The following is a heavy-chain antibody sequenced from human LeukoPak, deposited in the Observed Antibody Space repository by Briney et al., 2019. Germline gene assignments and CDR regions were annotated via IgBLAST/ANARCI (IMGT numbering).Heavy chain of an antibody. D-gene: IGHD3-22*01. V-gene: IGHV3-23*01. CDR2: ISGSGGST. CDR3: AKVPKPYSSGYYYDY. Sequence: GGSLRLSCAASGFTFSSYAMSWVRQAPGKGLEWVSAISGSGGSTYYADSVKGRFTISRDNSKNTLYLQMNSLRAEDTAVYYCAKVPKPYSSGYYYDYWGQGTLVTVSS. CDR1: GFTFSSYA. J-gene: IGHJ4*02.